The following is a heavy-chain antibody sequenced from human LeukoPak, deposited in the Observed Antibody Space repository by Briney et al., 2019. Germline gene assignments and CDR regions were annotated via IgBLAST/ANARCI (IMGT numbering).Heavy chain of an antibody. CDR3: ARAAYSSTWYSRYFDL. V-gene: IGHV3-21*01. Sequence: GGSLRLSCAASGFTFSSYSMNWVRQAPGKGLEWVSSISSSSSYIYYADSVKGRFTISRDNAKNSLYLQMNSLRAEDTAVYYCARAAYSSTWYSRYFDLWGRGTLVTVSS. CDR1: GFTFSSYS. J-gene: IGHJ2*01. CDR2: ISSSSSYI. D-gene: IGHD6-13*01.